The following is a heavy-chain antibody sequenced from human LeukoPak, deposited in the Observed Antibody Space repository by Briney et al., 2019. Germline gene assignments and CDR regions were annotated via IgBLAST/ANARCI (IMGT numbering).Heavy chain of an antibody. D-gene: IGHD1-1*01. CDR1: GFTFSSYA. V-gene: IGHV3-30-3*01. CDR2: ISYDGSNK. J-gene: IGHJ6*02. Sequence: GGSLRLSCAASGFTFSSYAMHWVRQAPGKGLEWVAVISYDGSNKYYADSVKGRFTISRDNSKNTLYLQMNSLRAEDTAVYYCARFPRDSLRPRTNYYGMDVWGQGTTVTVSS. CDR3: ARFPRDSLRPRTNYYGMDV.